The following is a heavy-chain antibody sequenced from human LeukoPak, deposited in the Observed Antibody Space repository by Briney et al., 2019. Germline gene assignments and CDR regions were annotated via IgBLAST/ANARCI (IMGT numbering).Heavy chain of an antibody. D-gene: IGHD1-26*01. CDR2: IYASGST. CDR3: ARPSGSYYRDAFDI. V-gene: IGHV4-4*09. CDR1: GGSISSYY. Sequence: SETLSLTCTVSGGSISSYYWSWIRQPPGKGLEWIGYIYASGSTNYNPSLKSRVTISVDTSKNQFSLKLSSVTSADTAVYYCARPSGSYYRDAFDIWGQGTMVTVSS. J-gene: IGHJ3*02.